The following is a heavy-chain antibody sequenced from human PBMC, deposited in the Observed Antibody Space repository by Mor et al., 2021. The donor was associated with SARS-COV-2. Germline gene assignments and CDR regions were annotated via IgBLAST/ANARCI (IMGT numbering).Heavy chain of an antibody. CDR2: IRYDGSNK. J-gene: IGHJ6*02. CDR3: AKDRRDGYTGGMDV. D-gene: IGHD5-12*01. V-gene: IGHV3-30*02. Sequence: LEWVAFIRYDGSNKYYADSVKGRFTISRDNSKNTLYLQMNSLRAEDTAVYYCAKDRRDGYTGGMDVWGQGTTVT.